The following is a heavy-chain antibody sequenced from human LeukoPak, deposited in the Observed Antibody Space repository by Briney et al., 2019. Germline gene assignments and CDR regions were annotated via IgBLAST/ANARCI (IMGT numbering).Heavy chain of an antibody. D-gene: IGHD3-22*01. J-gene: IGHJ4*02. CDR1: GYTFTSYA. V-gene: IGHV7-4-1*02. CDR2: INTNTGNP. CDR3: ARDPYPNYYDSSGCLFDY. Sequence: ASVKVSCKASGYTFTSYAMNWVRQAPRQGLEWMGWINTNTGNPTYAQGFTGRFVFSLDTSVGTAYLQISSLKAEDTAVYYCARDPYPNYYDSSGCLFDYWGQGTLVTVSS.